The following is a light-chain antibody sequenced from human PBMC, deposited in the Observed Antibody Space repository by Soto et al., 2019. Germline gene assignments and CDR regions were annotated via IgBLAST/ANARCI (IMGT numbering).Light chain of an antibody. CDR3: MQALQTPNT. V-gene: IGKV2-28*01. CDR1: QSLLHSNGYNY. Sequence: DIVMTQSQLSLPVTPGEPASISCRYSQSLLHSNGYNYLDWYLQKPGQSPQLLIYLGSNRASGVPARFSGSGSGTYFTLKISRVEAEDVGLYYCMQALQTPNTFGQGTRLEIK. J-gene: IGKJ5*01. CDR2: LGS.